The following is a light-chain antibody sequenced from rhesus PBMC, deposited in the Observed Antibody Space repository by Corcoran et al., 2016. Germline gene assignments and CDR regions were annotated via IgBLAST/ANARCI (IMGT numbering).Light chain of an antibody. Sequence: QAALTQPPSVSGSPGQSVTISCTGTSSDVGAYDYVSWYQHSPGTAPELMIYEVTERPSGVSDRFSGSKSGNTASLTISGLQPEDAADYYCSSYAGSNTYIFGAGTRLTVL. CDR3: SSYAGSNTYI. CDR1: SSDVGAYDY. J-gene: IGLJ1*01. CDR2: EVT. V-gene: IGLV2-23*02.